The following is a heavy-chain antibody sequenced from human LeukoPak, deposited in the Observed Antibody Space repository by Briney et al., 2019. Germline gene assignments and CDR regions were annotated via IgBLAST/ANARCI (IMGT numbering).Heavy chain of an antibody. V-gene: IGHV4-34*01. J-gene: IGHJ5*02. Sequence: SETLSLTCAVYGGSFSGYYWSWIRQPPGKGLEWIGEINHSGSTNYNPSLKSRVTISVDTSKNQFSLKLSSVTAEDTAIYFCAKDFRYCGGNNCYGWFDPWGQGTLVTVSS. D-gene: IGHD2-15*01. CDR3: AKDFRYCGGNNCYGWFDP. CDR2: INHSGST. CDR1: GGSFSGYY.